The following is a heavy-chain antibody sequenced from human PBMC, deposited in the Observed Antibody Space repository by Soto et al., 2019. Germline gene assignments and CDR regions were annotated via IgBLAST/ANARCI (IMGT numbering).Heavy chain of an antibody. CDR2: ISYDGSDV. D-gene: IGHD1-26*01. V-gene: IGHV3-30*18. J-gene: IGHJ4*02. CDR1: GFTFSSFA. CDR3: AKDGTPTYGAADY. Sequence: QVQLVESGGGVVQPGKSLRLSCVASGFTFSSFAMHWDRQAPGKGLEWVALISYDGSDVYYKDALKGRFTISRDNSKNSLYLQMNSLSAEDSALYFCAKDGTPTYGAADYWGQGTRITVSS.